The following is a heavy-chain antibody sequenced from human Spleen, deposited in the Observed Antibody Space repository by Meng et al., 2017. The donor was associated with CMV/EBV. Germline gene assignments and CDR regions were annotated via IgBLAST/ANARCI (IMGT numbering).Heavy chain of an antibody. J-gene: IGHJ5*02. CDR2: INHSGST. CDR3: ARGLVGRYCSSTSCSTHNWFDP. D-gene: IGHD2-2*01. Sequence: YYWSWIRQPPGKGLEWIGEINHSGSTNYNPSLKSRVTISVDTSKNQFSLKLSSVTAADTAVYYCARGLVGRYCSSTSCSTHNWFDPWGQGTLVTVSS. CDR1: YY. V-gene: IGHV4-34*01.